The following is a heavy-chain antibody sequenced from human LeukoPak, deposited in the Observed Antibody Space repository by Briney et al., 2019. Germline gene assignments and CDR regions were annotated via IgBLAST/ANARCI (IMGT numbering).Heavy chain of an antibody. D-gene: IGHD3-10*01. Sequence: VASVKVSCKASGGTFSSYAISWVRQAPGQGLEWMGGIIPIFGTANYAQKFQGRVTITADKSTSTAYMELSSLRSEDTAVYYCAREHYYGSGSYPYWGQGTLVTVSS. CDR1: GGTFSSYA. CDR2: IIPIFGTA. CDR3: AREHYYGSGSYPY. J-gene: IGHJ4*02. V-gene: IGHV1-69*06.